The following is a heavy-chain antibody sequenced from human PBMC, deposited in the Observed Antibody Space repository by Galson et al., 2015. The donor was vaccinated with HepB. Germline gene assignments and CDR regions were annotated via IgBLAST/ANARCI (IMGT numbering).Heavy chain of an antibody. D-gene: IGHD3-22*01. J-gene: IGHJ4*02. CDR2: IYPGDSDI. V-gene: IGHV5-51*01. CDR1: GYRFTTYW. CDR3: ARINYYDTSGGVFDY. Sequence: QSGAEVKKPGESLKISCKTSGYRFTTYWIGWVRQMPGKGLEWMGIIYPGDSDIRYSPSFQGQVTISADMSTNTAYLQWGSLKASDTAMFFCARINYYDTSGGVFDYWGQGTLVIVSS.